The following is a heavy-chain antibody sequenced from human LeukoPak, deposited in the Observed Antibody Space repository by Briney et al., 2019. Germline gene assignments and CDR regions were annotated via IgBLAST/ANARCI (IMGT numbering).Heavy chain of an antibody. Sequence: NPSETLSLTCTVSGYSISSGYYWGWIRQHPGKGLEWIGSIYHSGSTYYNPSLKSRVTISVDTSKNQFSLKLSSVTAADTAVYYCARVDDSSGYYSDPIDYWGQGTLVTVSS. CDR2: IYHSGST. V-gene: IGHV4-38-2*02. CDR3: ARVDDSSGYYSDPIDY. D-gene: IGHD3-22*01. J-gene: IGHJ4*02. CDR1: GYSISSGYY.